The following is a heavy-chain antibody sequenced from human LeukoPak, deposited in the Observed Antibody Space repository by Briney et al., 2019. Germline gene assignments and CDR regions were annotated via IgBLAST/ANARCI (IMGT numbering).Heavy chain of an antibody. V-gene: IGHV3-21*01. D-gene: IGHD6-19*01. CDR3: ARVGVMKQWPARALDY. J-gene: IGHJ4*02. CDR2: ISSSSSYI. Sequence: PGGSLRLSCAASGFTFSSYSMNWVRQAPGKGLEWVSSISSSSSYIYYADSVKGRFTISRDNAKNSLYLQMNSLRAEDTAVYYCARVGVMKQWPARALDYWGQGTLVTVSS. CDR1: GFTFSSYS.